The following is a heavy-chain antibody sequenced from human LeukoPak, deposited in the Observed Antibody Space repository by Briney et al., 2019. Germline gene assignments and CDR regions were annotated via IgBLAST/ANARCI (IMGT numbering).Heavy chain of an antibody. V-gene: IGHV1-3*01. J-gene: IGHJ5*02. D-gene: IGHD2-2*01. CDR1: GYTFTSYA. Sequence: ASVKVSCKASGYTFTSYAMHWVRQAPGQRLEWMGWINAGNGNTKYSQKFQGRVTITRDTSASTAYMELSSLRSEDTAVYYCARELLSIVPAAHNWFDPWGQGTLVTVSS. CDR2: INAGNGNT. CDR3: ARELLSIVPAAHNWFDP.